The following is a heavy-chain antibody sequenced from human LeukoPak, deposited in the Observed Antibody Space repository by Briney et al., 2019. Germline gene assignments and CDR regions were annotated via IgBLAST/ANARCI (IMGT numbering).Heavy chain of an antibody. V-gene: IGHV1-2*04. CDR1: GYTFTGYY. CDR2: INPNSGGT. D-gene: IGHD6-13*01. CDR3: ARNPSSSWTRAFDI. J-gene: IGHJ3*02. Sequence: ASVKVSCKASGYTFTGYYMHWVRQAPGQGLEWMGWINPNSGGTNYAQKFQGWVTMTRDTSISTAYMELSRLRSDDTAVYYCARNPSSSWTRAFDIWGQGTMVTVSS.